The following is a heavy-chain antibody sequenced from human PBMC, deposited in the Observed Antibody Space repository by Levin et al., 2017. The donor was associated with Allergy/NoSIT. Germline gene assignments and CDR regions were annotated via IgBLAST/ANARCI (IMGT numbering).Heavy chain of an antibody. V-gene: IGHV3-21*01. CDR3: ARADTYYGSGSYYNGGWGY. Sequence: GESLKISCAASGFTFSSYSMNWVRQAPGKGLEWVSSISSSSSYIYYADSVKGRFTISRDNAKNSLYLQMNSLRAEDTAVYYCARADTYYGSGSYYNGGWGYWGQGTLVTVSS. CDR2: ISSSSSYI. CDR1: GFTFSSYS. J-gene: IGHJ4*02. D-gene: IGHD3-10*01.